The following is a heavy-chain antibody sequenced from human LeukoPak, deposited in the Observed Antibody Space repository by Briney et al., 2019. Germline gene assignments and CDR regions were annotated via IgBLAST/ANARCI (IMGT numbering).Heavy chain of an antibody. V-gene: IGHV1-24*01. CDR3: ATDVFVVRGVTRDY. J-gene: IGHJ4*02. D-gene: IGHD3-10*01. Sequence: ASVTVSCKVSGYTLTELSMHWVRQAPGKGLEWMGGFDPEDGETIYAQKFQGRVTMTEDTSTDTAYMELSSLRSEDTAVYYCATDVFVVRGVTRDYWGQGTLVTVSS. CDR1: GYTLTELS. CDR2: FDPEDGET.